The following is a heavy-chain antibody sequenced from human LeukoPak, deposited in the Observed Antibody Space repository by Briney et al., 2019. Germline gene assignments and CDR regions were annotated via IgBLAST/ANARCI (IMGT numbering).Heavy chain of an antibody. Sequence: GSLRLSCAASGFAFSDAWMNWVRQAPGKGLEWLGRITRKTDGGTPLYPAPVKDRFTISRDDSKNTLYLQMNSLRAEDTAVYYCARASMYYYASYYFDYWGQGTLVTVSS. J-gene: IGHJ4*02. CDR1: GFAFSDAW. CDR2: ITRKTDGGTP. V-gene: IGHV3-15*01. CDR3: ARASMYYYASYYFDY. D-gene: IGHD3-10*01.